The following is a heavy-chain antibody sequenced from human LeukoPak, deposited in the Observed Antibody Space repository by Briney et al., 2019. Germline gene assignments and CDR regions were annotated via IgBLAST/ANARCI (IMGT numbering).Heavy chain of an antibody. CDR3: ARTRYYGSSYNYMDV. CDR1: GYSFTRYW. CDR2: IYPGDSDT. V-gene: IGHV5-51*01. J-gene: IGHJ6*03. Sequence: GESLKISCKGSGYSFTRYWIGWVRQMPGKGLEWMGIIYPGDSDTRYSPSFQGQVTISADKSISTAYLQWSSLKASDTATYYCARTRYYGSSYNYMDVWGKGTTVTVSS. D-gene: IGHD3-10*01.